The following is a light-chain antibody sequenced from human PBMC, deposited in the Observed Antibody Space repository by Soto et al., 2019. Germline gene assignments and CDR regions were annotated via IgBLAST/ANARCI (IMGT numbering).Light chain of an antibody. CDR1: QGISSY. V-gene: IGKV1-8*01. Sequence: RMTQSPSSFSASTGDRVTITCRASQGISSYLAWYQQKPGKAPKLLIYAASTLQSGVPSRFSGSGSGTDFTLTISCLQSEDFATYYCQQYYSYSGKFGQGTKVDIK. J-gene: IGKJ1*01. CDR3: QQYYSYSGK. CDR2: AAS.